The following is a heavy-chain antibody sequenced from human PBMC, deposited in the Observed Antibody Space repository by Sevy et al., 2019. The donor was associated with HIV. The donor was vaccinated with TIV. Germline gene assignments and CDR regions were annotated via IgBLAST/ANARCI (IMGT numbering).Heavy chain of an antibody. J-gene: IGHJ4*02. CDR3: AETPFMDFGNDYYSFYFDF. CDR2: ISFSGGTT. D-gene: IGHD3-3*01. Sequence: GGSLSLSCAAAGFTFTNYAMTWVRQPPRRGLQWGSGISFSGGTTYYAESVKGRFSLSRDPSKNMLYLKMNNVSVEDTAVDSCAETPFMDFGNDYYSFYFDFWGQGTLVTVSS. V-gene: IGHV3-23*01. CDR1: GFTFTNYA.